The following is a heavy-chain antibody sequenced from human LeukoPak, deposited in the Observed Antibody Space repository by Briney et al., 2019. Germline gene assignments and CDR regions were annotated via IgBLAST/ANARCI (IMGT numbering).Heavy chain of an antibody. D-gene: IGHD6-19*01. CDR1: GFTFSSYS. J-gene: IGHJ4*02. Sequence: PGGSLRLSCAASGFTFSSYSVNWVRQAPGKGLEWVSSISSSSSYIYYADSVKSRFTISRDNAKNSLYLQMNSLRAEDTAVYYCARDNGPSGNDYWGQGTLVTVSS. V-gene: IGHV3-21*01. CDR2: ISSSSSYI. CDR3: ARDNGPSGNDY.